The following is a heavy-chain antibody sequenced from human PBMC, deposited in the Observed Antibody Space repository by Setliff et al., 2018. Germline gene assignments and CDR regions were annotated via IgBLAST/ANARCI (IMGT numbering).Heavy chain of an antibody. CDR1: GFVFGTYG. J-gene: IGHJ4*02. V-gene: IGHV3-30*02. Sequence: GGSLRLSCAASGFVFGTYGMHWVRQAPGKGLDWVASVRFDGSYKVYADSVKGRFTISSDNSENTLFLQMTSLRPEDTGIYYCAKVKKPLIRGSGFDYWGRGTLVTVSS. CDR3: AKVKKPLIRGSGFDY. D-gene: IGHD2-8*01. CDR2: VRFDGSYK.